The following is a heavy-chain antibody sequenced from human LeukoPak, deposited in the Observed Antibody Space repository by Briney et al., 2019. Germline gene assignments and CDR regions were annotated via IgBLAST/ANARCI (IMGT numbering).Heavy chain of an antibody. J-gene: IGHJ6*04. CDR2: ISNDGSNK. D-gene: IGHD3-10*02. Sequence: PGGSLRLSCAASGFTFSSYAMHWVRQAPGKGLEWVAVISNDGSNKFYGDSVKGRFFISRDNAKNSLYLQMNSLRAEDTAVYYCAELGITMIGGVWGKGATVTISS. V-gene: IGHV3-30*18. CDR3: AELGITMIGGV. CDR1: GFTFSSYA.